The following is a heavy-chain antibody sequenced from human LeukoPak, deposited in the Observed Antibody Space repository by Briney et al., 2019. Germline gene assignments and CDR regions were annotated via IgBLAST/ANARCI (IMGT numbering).Heavy chain of an antibody. CDR3: ARVRDYGDFFDY. Sequence: SETLSLTCTVSGYSISSGYYWGWIRQPPGKGLEWIGSIYHSGSTYYNPSLKSRVTISVDTSKNQFSLKLSSVTAADTAVYYCARVRDYGDFFDYWGQGTLVTVSS. V-gene: IGHV4-38-2*02. D-gene: IGHD4-17*01. CDR1: GYSISSGYY. CDR2: IYHSGST. J-gene: IGHJ4*02.